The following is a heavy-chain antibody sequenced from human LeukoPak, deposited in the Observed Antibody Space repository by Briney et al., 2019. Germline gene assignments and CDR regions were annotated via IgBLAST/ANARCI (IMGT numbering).Heavy chain of an antibody. CDR1: GGSISSYY. J-gene: IGHJ3*02. CDR3: VRVVGATTYFAFDI. Sequence: SETLSLTCTVSGGSISSYYWSWIRQPPGKGLEWIGYIYYSGSTNYNPSLKSRVTISVDTSKNQFSLKLSSVTAADTAVYYCVRVVGATTYFAFDIWGQGTMVTVSS. D-gene: IGHD1-26*01. CDR2: IYYSGST. V-gene: IGHV4-59*01.